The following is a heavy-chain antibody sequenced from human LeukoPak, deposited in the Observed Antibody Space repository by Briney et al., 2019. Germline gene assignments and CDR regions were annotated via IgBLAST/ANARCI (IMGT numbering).Heavy chain of an antibody. Sequence: ASVKVSCKASGYIFTNYDINWVRQAPGQGLEWMGWMNPNSGDTGYAQRFQGRFTISMNTSISTAYMELSSLRSDDTAIYFCARTARTGPGYGYYYYMDVWGKGTTVTVSS. CDR2: MNPNSGDT. CDR1: GYIFTNYD. V-gene: IGHV1-8*01. CDR3: ARTARTGPGYGYYYYMDV. J-gene: IGHJ6*03. D-gene: IGHD2-8*02.